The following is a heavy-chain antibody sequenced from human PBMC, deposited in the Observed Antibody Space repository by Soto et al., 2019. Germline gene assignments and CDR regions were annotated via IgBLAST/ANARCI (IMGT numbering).Heavy chain of an antibody. CDR1: GGSFSGYY. V-gene: IGHV4-34*01. CDR3: ASITDIVAYYWFDP. Sequence: QVQLQQWGAGLLKPSETLSLTCAVYGGSFSGYYWSWIRQPPGKGLAWIGEINHSGSTNYNPSLKSRVTISVDTSKNQCSLKLGSVTAADTAVYYCASITDIVAYYWFDPWGQGTLVTVSS. CDR2: INHSGST. J-gene: IGHJ5*02. D-gene: IGHD2-15*01.